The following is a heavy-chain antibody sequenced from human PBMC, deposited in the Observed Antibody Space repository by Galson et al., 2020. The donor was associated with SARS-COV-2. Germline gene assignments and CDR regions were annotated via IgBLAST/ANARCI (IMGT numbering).Heavy chain of an antibody. D-gene: IGHD3-22*01. CDR3: ARDGGYYYDSSGIDY. V-gene: IGHV1-18*04. Sequence: ASVKVSCKASGYTFTSYGISWVRQAPGQGLEWMGWISAYNGNTNHAQKLQGRVTMTTDTSTSTAYMELRSLRSDDTAVYYCARDGGYYYDSSGIDYWGQGTLVTVSS. CDR2: ISAYNGNT. CDR1: GYTFTSYG. J-gene: IGHJ4*02.